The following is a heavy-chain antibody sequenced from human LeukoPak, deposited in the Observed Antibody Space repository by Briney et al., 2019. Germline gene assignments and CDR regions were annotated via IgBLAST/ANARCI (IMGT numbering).Heavy chain of an antibody. J-gene: IGHJ6*03. CDR2: IISIFGTA. D-gene: IGHD3-10*01. CDR1: GGTFSSYA. V-gene: IGHV1-69*13. Sequence: GASVKVSCEASGGTFSSYAVSWVRQAPGQGLEWMGGIISIFGTANYAQKFQGRVTITADESTSTAYMELSSLRSEDTAVYYCASSRGFGELSPIRYYYYYMDVWGKGTTVTISS. CDR3: ASSRGFGELSPIRYYYYYMDV.